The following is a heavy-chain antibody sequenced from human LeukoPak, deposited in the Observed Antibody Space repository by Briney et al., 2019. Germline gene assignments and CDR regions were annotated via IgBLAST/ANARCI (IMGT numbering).Heavy chain of an antibody. Sequence: SVKVSCKASGGTFSSYAISWVRQAPGQGLEWMGGIIPIFGTANYAQKFQGRVTITADESTSTAYMELRSLRSDDTAVYYCARDAAVLLWFGEHAFDIWGQGTMVTVSS. CDR3: ARDAAVLLWFGEHAFDI. J-gene: IGHJ3*02. CDR2: IIPIFGTA. CDR1: GGTFSSYA. V-gene: IGHV1-69*13. D-gene: IGHD3-10*01.